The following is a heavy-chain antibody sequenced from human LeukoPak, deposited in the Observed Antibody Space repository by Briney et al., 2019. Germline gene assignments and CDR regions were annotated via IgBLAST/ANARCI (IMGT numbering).Heavy chain of an antibody. CDR1: GGSISSYY. CDR2: IYYSGST. Sequence: PSETLSLTCTVSGGSISSYYWSWIRQPPGKGLEWIGYIYYSGSTNYNPSLKSRVTISVDTSKNQFSLKLSSVTAADTAVYYCAREEGIAAALGYWGQGTLVTVSS. D-gene: IGHD6-13*01. V-gene: IGHV4-59*01. J-gene: IGHJ4*02. CDR3: AREEGIAAALGY.